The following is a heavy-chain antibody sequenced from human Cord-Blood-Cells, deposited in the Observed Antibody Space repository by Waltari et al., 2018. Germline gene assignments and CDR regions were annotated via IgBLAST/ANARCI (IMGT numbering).Heavy chain of an antibody. J-gene: IGHJ4*02. CDR1: GGSISRGGYY. CDR3: ARGRVNYYDSSGYYYYFDY. D-gene: IGHD3-22*01. V-gene: IGHV4-31*03. CDR2: IYYSGST. Sequence: QVQLQESGPGLVKPSQTLSLTCTVSGGSISRGGYYWSWIRQHPGKGLEWIGYIYYSGSTYYNPSLKSRVTISVDTSKNQFSLKLSSVTAADTAVYYCARGRVNYYDSSGYYYYFDYWGQGTLVTVSS.